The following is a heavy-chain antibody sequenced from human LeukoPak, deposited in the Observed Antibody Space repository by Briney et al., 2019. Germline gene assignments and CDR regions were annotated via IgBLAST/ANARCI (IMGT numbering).Heavy chain of an antibody. CDR3: AREKGYYYDSSGYLYDY. J-gene: IGHJ4*02. Sequence: ASVKVSCKASGYTFTGYYMHGVRQAPGQGLEWMGWINPNSSGTNYTQKFHARVTMTRDTSIGTAYMEMSRLRSDDTAVYYCAREKGYYYDSSGYLYDYWGQGTLVTVSS. CDR1: GYTFTGYY. CDR2: INPNSSGT. V-gene: IGHV1-2*02. D-gene: IGHD3-22*01.